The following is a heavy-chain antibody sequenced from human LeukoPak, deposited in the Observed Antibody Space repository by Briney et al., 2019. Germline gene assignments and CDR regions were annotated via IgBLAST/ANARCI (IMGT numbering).Heavy chain of an antibody. J-gene: IGHJ4*02. CDR1: GYSFTSYW. V-gene: IGHV5-10-1*01. Sequence: GESLRISCKGSGYSFTSYWISWVRRMPGRGLEWMGSIDPTDSYTNYSPSFQGHVTISADKSISTAYLQWSSLKASDTAMYYCARQAPGSGWYDYWGQGTLVTVSS. CDR2: IDPTDSYT. CDR3: ARQAPGSGWYDY. D-gene: IGHD6-19*01.